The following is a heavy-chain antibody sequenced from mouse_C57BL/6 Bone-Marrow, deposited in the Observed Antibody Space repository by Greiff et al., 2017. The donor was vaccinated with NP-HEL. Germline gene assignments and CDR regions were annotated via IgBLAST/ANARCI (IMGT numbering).Heavy chain of an antibody. D-gene: IGHD1-1*01. V-gene: IGHV1-81*01. CDR2: IYPRSGNT. CDR3: AREDYYGSSYVRFAY. Sequence: QVQLQQSGAELARPGASVKLSCKASGYTFTSYGISWVKQRTGQGLEWIGEIYPRSGNTYYNEKFKGKATLTADKSSSTAYMELRSLTSEDSAVYFCAREDYYGSSYVRFAYWGQGTLVTVSA. CDR1: GYTFTSYG. J-gene: IGHJ3*01.